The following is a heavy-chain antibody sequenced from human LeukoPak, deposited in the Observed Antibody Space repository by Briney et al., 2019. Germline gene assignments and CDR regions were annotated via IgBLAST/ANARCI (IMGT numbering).Heavy chain of an antibody. J-gene: IGHJ6*02. CDR2: IKPKSDDT. D-gene: IGHD3-16*01. CDR1: GYSFNVYY. Sequence: ASVKVSCKASGYSFNVYYIHWVRQAPGQGLEWMGWIKPKSDDTNYGQNFQGRVTMTRDTSISIAYMELSGLRSDDTAVYYCARVDEGGHFSYYGMDAWGQGTTVTVSS. V-gene: IGHV1-2*02. CDR3: ARVDEGGHFSYYGMDA.